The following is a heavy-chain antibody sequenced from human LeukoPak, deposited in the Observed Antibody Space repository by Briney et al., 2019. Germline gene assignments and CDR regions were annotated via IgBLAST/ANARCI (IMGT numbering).Heavy chain of an antibody. CDR2: IIPIFGTA. CDR3: ARDQSCGGDCYWALYCYYYGMDV. CDR1: GGTFSSYA. D-gene: IGHD2-21*02. V-gene: IGHV1-69*05. Sequence: SVKVSCTASGGTFSSYAISWVRQAPGQGLEWMGGIIPIFGTANYAQKFQGRVTMTRDTSTSTVYMELSSLRSEDTAVYYCARDQSCGGDCYWALYCYYYGMDVWGQGTTVTVSS. J-gene: IGHJ6*02.